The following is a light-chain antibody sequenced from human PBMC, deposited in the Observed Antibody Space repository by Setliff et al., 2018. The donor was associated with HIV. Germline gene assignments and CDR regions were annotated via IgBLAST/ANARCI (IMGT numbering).Light chain of an antibody. CDR1: TNDVGGYNY. CDR2: DVG. CDR3: CSYQLGSTRV. V-gene: IGLV2-14*03. Sequence: QSALTQPASVSGSPGQSITISCTGTTNDVGGYNYVSWYQLRPGKAPKILIYDVGNRPSGVSDRFSGPKSGNTASLTISGLQAEDEADYYCCSYQLGSTRVFGTGTRVTV. J-gene: IGLJ1*01.